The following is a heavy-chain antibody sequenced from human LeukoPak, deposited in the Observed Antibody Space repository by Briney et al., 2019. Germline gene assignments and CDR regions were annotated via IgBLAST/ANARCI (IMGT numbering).Heavy chain of an antibody. CDR1: GGSISSSCYY. CDR3: ARDRNGGDRPFDY. D-gene: IGHD2-21*01. V-gene: IGHV4-39*02. CDR2: IYSSGST. J-gene: IGHJ4*02. Sequence: SETLSLTCTVSGGSISSSCYYWGWIRQPPGKGLEWIGSIYSSGSTYYNPSLKSRVTISVDTSKNQFSLKLTSVTAADTAVYYCARDRNGGDRPFDYWGQGTLVTVSS.